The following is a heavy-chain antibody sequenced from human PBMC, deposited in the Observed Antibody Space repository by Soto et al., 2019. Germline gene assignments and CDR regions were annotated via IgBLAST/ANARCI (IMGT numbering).Heavy chain of an antibody. CDR2: FDPEDGET. D-gene: IGHD3-22*01. CDR1: GYTLTELS. CDR3: ATDYYYDSSGHYYKN. J-gene: IGHJ3*01. V-gene: IGHV1-24*01. Sequence: VASVKVSCKVSGYTLTELSMHWVRQAPGKGLEWMGGFDPEDGETIYAQKFQGRVTMTEDTSTDTAYMELSSLRSEDTAVYYCATDYYYDSSGHYYKNWGQATMVTVSS.